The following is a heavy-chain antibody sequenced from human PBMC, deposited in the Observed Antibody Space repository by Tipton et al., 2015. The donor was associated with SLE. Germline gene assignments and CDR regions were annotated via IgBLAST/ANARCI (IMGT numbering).Heavy chain of an antibody. V-gene: IGHV4-61*05. D-gene: IGHD6-13*01. Sequence: LRLSCTVSGGSISSSSYYWGWIRQPPGKGLEWIGYIYYSGSTNYNPSLKSRVTISVDTSKNQFSLKLSSVTAADTAVYYCARQPIAAAGTSNYFDYWGQGTLVTVSS. CDR2: IYYSGST. J-gene: IGHJ4*02. CDR1: GGSISSSSYY. CDR3: ARQPIAAAGTSNYFDY.